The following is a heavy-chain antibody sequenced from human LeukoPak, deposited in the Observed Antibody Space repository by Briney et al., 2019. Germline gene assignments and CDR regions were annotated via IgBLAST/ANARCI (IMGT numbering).Heavy chain of an antibody. Sequence: TCTVSGGSISSYYWSWIRQPPGKGLEWMGWISAYNGNTNYAQKLQGRVTMTTDTSTSTAYMELRSLRSDDTAVYYCARDLLKGDSNYWGQGTLVTVSS. J-gene: IGHJ4*02. CDR1: GGSISSYY. V-gene: IGHV1-18*04. CDR3: ARDLLKGDSNY. D-gene: IGHD3-3*01. CDR2: ISAYNGNT.